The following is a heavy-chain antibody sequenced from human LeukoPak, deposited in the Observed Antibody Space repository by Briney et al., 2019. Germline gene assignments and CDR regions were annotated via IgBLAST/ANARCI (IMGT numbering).Heavy chain of an antibody. CDR2: ISYDGSNK. CDR3: ASSRDHIDGTYYDILTGRGAFDI. D-gene: IGHD3-9*01. V-gene: IGHV3-30*03. J-gene: IGHJ3*02. Sequence: PGGSLRLSCAASGFTFSSYGMHWVRQAPGKGLEWVAVISYDGSNKYYADSVKGRFTISRDNSKNTLYLQMNSLRAEDTAVYYCASSRDHIDGTYYDILTGRGAFDIWGQGTMVTVSS. CDR1: GFTFSSYG.